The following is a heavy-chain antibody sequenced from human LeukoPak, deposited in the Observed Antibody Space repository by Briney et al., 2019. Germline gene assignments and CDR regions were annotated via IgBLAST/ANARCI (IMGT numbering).Heavy chain of an antibody. D-gene: IGHD3-3*01. CDR1: EFTFSSYG. CDR2: ISGSGGST. CDR3: AKGSSFGLGYYYMDV. V-gene: IGHV3-23*01. Sequence: GGSLRLSCVAFEFTFSSYGMSWVRQAPGKGLEWVSDISGSGGSTYYADSVKGRFTISRDNSQNTLYLQMSSLRAEDTAVYYCAKGSSFGLGYYYMDVWGNGTTVAVSS. J-gene: IGHJ6*03.